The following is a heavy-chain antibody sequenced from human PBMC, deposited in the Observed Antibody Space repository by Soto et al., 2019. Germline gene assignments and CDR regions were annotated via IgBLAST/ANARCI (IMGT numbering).Heavy chain of an antibody. CDR1: GFTFSSYG. Sequence: GGSLRLSCAASGFTFSSYGMHWVRQAPGKGLEWVSSISSSSSYIYYADSVKGRFTISRDNAKNSLYLQMNSLRAEDTAVYYCARDHIAAAGSTDYWGQGTLVTVSS. CDR3: ARDHIAAAGSTDY. D-gene: IGHD6-13*01. J-gene: IGHJ4*02. CDR2: ISSSSSYI. V-gene: IGHV3-21*01.